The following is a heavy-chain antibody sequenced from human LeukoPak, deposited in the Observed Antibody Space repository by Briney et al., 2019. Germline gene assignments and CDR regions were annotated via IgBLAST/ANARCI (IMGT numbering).Heavy chain of an antibody. CDR2: IRYDGSNK. CDR3: AKDRWAGYCSGGSCYAFDY. Sequence: GGSLRLSCAASGFTFSSYGMHWVRQAPGKGLEWVAFIRYDGSNKYYADSVKGRFTISRDNSKNTLYLQMNSLRAEDTAVYYCAKDRWAGYCSGGSCYAFDYWGQGTLVTVSS. CDR1: GFTFSSYG. D-gene: IGHD2-15*01. J-gene: IGHJ4*02. V-gene: IGHV3-30*02.